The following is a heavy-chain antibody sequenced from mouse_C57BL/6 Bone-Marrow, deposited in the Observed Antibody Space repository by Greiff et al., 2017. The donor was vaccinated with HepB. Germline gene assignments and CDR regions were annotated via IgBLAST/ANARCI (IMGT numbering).Heavy chain of an antibody. V-gene: IGHV3-1*01. CDR2: ISYSGST. D-gene: IGHD2-4*01. Sequence: VQLQQSGPGMVKPSQSLSLTCTVTGYSITSGYDWHWIRHFPGNKLEWMGYISYSGSTNYNPSLKSRISITHDTSKNHVFLKLNSVTTEDTATYYCARGRDYAWFAYWGQETLVTVSA. J-gene: IGHJ3*01. CDR1: GYSITSGYD. CDR3: ARGRDYAWFAY.